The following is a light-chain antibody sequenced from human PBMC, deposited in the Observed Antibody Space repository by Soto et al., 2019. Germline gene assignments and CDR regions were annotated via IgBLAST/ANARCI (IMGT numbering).Light chain of an antibody. CDR3: QQSDKTPVT. J-gene: IGKJ1*01. V-gene: IGKV1-39*01. Sequence: DTQMTQSPSSLSASVGDRVTITCRARQNINTYLNWYQQKPGKAPNLLIYGASSLQSGVPSRLSGSGSGTDFTLTISSLQAEDFATYYCQQSDKTPVTFGQGTKVDVK. CDR2: GAS. CDR1: QNINTY.